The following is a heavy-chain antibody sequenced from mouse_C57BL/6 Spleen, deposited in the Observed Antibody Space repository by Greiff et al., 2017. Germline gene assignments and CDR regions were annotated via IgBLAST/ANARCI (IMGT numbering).Heavy chain of an antibody. CDR3: ARWGPLYYFDV. J-gene: IGHJ2*01. V-gene: IGHV1-81*01. CDR2: IYPRSGNT. Sequence: VQLQQSGAELARPGASVKLSCKASGYTFTSYGISWVKQRPGQGLEWIGEIYPRSGNTYYNEKFKGKATLTADKSSSTAYMELRSLTSEDSAVYFCARWGPLYYFDVWGQGTTLTVSS. CDR1: GYTFTSYG.